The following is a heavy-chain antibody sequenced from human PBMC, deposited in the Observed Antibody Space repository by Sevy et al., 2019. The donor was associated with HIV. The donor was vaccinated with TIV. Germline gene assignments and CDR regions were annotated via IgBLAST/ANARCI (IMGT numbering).Heavy chain of an antibody. CDR2: IRSKAYGGTT. D-gene: IGHD1-26*01. J-gene: IGHJ6*03. V-gene: IGHV3-49*03. CDR3: TRSREVGATTGGYYYYYMYV. CDR1: GFTFGDYA. Sequence: GGSLRLSCTASGFTFGDYAMSWFRQAPGKGLEWVGFIRSKAYGGTTEYAASVKGRFTISRDDSKSIAYLQMNSLKTEDTAVYYCTRSREVGATTGGYYYYYMYVWGKGTTVTVSS.